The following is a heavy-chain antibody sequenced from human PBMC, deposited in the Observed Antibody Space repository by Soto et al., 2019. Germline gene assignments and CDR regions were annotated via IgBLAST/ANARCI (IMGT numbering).Heavy chain of an antibody. CDR2: INPNSGGT. Sequence: ASVKVSCKASGYTLTGYYMHWVRQAPGQGLEWMGWINPNSGGTNYAQKFQGWVTMTRDTSISTAYMELSRLRSDDTAVYYCARDSVRAAALYYYYYGMDVWGQGTTVTVSS. J-gene: IGHJ6*02. V-gene: IGHV1-2*04. CDR3: ARDSVRAAALYYYYYGMDV. CDR1: GYTLTGYY. D-gene: IGHD6-25*01.